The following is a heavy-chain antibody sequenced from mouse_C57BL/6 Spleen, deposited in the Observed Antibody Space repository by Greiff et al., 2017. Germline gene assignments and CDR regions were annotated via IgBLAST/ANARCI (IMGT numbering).Heavy chain of an antibody. J-gene: IGHJ1*03. CDR2: ISSGSSTI. CDR3: ARRITTVGYFDV. V-gene: IGHV5-17*01. CDR1: GFTFSDYG. Sequence: EVMLVESGGGLVKPGGSLKLSCAASGFTFSDYGMHWVRQAPEKGLEWVAYISSGSSTIYYADTVKGRFTISRDNAKNTLFLQMTSLSSEDTAMYYYARRITTVGYFDVWGTGTTVTVSS. D-gene: IGHD1-1*01.